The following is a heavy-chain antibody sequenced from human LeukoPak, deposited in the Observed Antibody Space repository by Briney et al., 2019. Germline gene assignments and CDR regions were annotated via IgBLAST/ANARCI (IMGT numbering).Heavy chain of an antibody. CDR2: IYYSGST. CDR3: AREGDSSGYGGYYFDY. J-gene: IGHJ4*02. D-gene: IGHD3-22*01. Sequence: PSETLSLTCTVSGGSISSYYWSWIRQPPGKGLEWIGYIYYSGSTNYNPSLKSRVTISVDTSKNQFSLKLSSVTAADTAVYYCAREGDSSGYGGYYFDYWGQGTLVTVSS. V-gene: IGHV4-59*01. CDR1: GGSISSYY.